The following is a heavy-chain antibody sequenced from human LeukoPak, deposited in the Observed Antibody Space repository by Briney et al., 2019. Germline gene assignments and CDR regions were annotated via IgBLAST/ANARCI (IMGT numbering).Heavy chain of an antibody. V-gene: IGHV4-59*12. CDR2: FYYSGST. Sequence: PSETLSLTCTVSGGSISSYYWSWIRQPPGKGLEWIGSFYYSGSTYYNPSLKSRVTISPDTSKNQFSLKLSSVTAADTAMYYCAKTSGSYKQDAFDIWGQGTMVTVSS. D-gene: IGHD1-26*01. J-gene: IGHJ3*02. CDR1: GGSISSYY. CDR3: AKTSGSYKQDAFDI.